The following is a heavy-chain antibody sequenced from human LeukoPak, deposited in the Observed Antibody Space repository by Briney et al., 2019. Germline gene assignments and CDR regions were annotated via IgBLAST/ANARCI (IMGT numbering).Heavy chain of an antibody. CDR1: GFSFSSYA. V-gene: IGHV3-23*01. CDR3: AEGAMVRGVFFN. D-gene: IGHD3-10*01. CDR2: ISATGYST. J-gene: IGHJ4*02. Sequence: GGSLRLSCAASGFSFSSYAMSWVRQAPGKGLEWVSAISATGYSTYYADSVKGRFIISRDNFKNTLYLQMNSLRAEDTAVYYCAEGAMVRGVFFNWGQGTLVTVSS.